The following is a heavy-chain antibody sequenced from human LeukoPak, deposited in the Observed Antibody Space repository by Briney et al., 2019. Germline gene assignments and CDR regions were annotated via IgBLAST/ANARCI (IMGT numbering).Heavy chain of an antibody. J-gene: IGHJ5*02. CDR3: ARGPRAPGLRFLEWLSPNWFDP. CDR2: INPNSGGT. Sequence: ASVKVSCKASGYTFTGYYMHWVRQAPGQGLEWMGRINPNSGGTNYAQKFQGRVTMTRDTSISTAYMELSRLRSDDTAVYYCARGPRAPGLRFLEWLSPNWFDPWGQGALVTVSS. D-gene: IGHD3-3*01. CDR1: GYTFTGYY. V-gene: IGHV1-2*06.